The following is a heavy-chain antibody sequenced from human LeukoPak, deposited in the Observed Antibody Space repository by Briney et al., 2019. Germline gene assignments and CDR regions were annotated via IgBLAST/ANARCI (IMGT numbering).Heavy chain of an antibody. CDR1: GFSFSDYY. CDR2: MSNSGSTV. J-gene: IGHJ4*02. CDR3: ASDPARDYYDTSGYFRWVDY. Sequence: GGSLRLSCAASGFSFSDYYMSWIRQAPGKGLEWVSYMSNSGSTVYYADSVKGRFTISRDNTKNSLYLQMNSLRAEDTAVYYCASDPARDYYDTSGYFRWVDYWGQGALVTVSS. V-gene: IGHV3-11*01. D-gene: IGHD3-22*01.